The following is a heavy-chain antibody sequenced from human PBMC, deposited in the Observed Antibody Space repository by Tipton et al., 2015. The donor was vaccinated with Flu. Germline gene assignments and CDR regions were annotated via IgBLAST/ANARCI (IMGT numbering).Heavy chain of an antibody. J-gene: IGHJ4*02. Sequence: QSGPEVKKPGSSVKVSCKVSGYTLTELSMHWVRQAPGKGLEWMGGFDPEDGETIYAQKFQGRVTMTEDTSTDTAYMELSSLRSEDTAVYHCATVYGSGSYYPLGYWGQGTLVTVSS. D-gene: IGHD3-10*01. CDR3: ATVYGSGSYYPLGY. CDR1: GYTLTELS. CDR2: FDPEDGET. V-gene: IGHV1-24*01.